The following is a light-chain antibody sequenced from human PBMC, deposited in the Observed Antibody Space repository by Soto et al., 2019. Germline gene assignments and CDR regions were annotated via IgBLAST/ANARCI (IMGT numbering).Light chain of an antibody. V-gene: IGLV2-8*01. CDR1: SSDVGDYNY. CDR3: SSNAGSNNLV. CDR2: EVS. Sequence: QSALTQPPSASGTPGQSVTIPCTGTSSDVGDYNYVSWYQQHPGKAPKLVIYEVSRRPSGVPDRFSGSKSGNTAYLTVSGLQAEDEADYYCSSNAGSNNLVFGGGTKLTFL. J-gene: IGLJ2*01.